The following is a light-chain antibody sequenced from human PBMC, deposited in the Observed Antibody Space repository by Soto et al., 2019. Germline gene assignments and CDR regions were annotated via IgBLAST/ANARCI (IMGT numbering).Light chain of an antibody. J-gene: IGKJ2*02. CDR1: QSVSSGY. V-gene: IGKV3-20*01. Sequence: EIVLTQSPGTLSLSPGERATLSCRASQSVSSGYLAWYQQKPGQAPRLLIYGASNRATGIPDRFSGSGSGTDFTLTISRLEPEDFAVYYCQQYFTSRTFGQGTKLEIK. CDR2: GAS. CDR3: QQYFTSRT.